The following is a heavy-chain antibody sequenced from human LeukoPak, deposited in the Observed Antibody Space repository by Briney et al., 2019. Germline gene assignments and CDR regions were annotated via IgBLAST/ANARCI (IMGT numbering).Heavy chain of an antibody. D-gene: IGHD5-24*01. CDR1: GGSFSGYY. Sequence: SETPSLTSAVYGGSFSGYYWSWIRQPPGKGLEWIGEINHSGSTNYNPSLKSRVTISVDTSKNQFSLKLSSVTAADTAVYYCARGRSQYGFPDYWGQGTMVTVSS. CDR3: ARGRSQYGFPDY. CDR2: INHSGST. V-gene: IGHV4-34*01. J-gene: IGHJ4*02.